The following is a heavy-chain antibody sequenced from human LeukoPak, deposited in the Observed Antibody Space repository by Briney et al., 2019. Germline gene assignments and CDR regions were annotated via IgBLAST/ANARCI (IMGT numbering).Heavy chain of an antibody. CDR3: AREVRATTTTDAFDL. J-gene: IGHJ3*01. CDR2: IYHRGNA. CDR1: GTSISSGDYF. V-gene: IGHV4-30-4*08. D-gene: IGHD1-1*01. Sequence: SETLSLTCTVSGTSISSGDYFWSWVRQPPGKGLEWIGYIYHRGNAYYNPSLESRVTVSADTSKNQFYLRLSSVTAADTAMYYCAREVRATTTTDAFDLWGHGTMVAVSS.